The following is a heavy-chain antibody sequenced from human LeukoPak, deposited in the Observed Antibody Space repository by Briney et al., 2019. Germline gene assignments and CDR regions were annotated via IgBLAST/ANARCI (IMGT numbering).Heavy chain of an antibody. CDR2: ITPKSGDT. V-gene: IGHV1-2*02. CDR3: ARVRLADERAWAY. Sequence: ASVKVSCKASGYTFSDFYIHWVRQAPGQGLEYVGWITPKSGDTFSPQRFQGRVTMTRDASISTAYMELSSLRSDDTAVYFCARVRLADERAWAYWGQGTLVTVSS. J-gene: IGHJ4*02. CDR1: GYTFSDFY. D-gene: IGHD3-3*02.